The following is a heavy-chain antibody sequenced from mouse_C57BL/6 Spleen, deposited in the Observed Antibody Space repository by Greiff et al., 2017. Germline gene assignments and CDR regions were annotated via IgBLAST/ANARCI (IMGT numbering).Heavy chain of an antibody. D-gene: IGHD1-1*01. V-gene: IGHV5-9-1*02. CDR3: TRVHGSSFYAMDY. Sequence: EVKLVESGEGLVKPGGSLKLSCAASGFTFSSYAMSWVRQTPEKRLEWVAYISSGGDYIYYADTVKGRFTISRDNARNTLYLQMSSLKSEDTAMYYCTRVHGSSFYAMDYWGQGTSVTVSS. J-gene: IGHJ4*01. CDR1: GFTFSSYA. CDR2: ISSGGDYI.